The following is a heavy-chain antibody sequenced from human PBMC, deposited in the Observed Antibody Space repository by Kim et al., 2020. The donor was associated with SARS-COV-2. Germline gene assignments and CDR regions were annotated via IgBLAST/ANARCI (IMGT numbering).Heavy chain of an antibody. D-gene: IGHD3-22*01. Sequence: TQYYKKCQGRDTITRDTSAGAAYMELSSLRSEDTAVYYCARSEVVITTFDYWGQGTLVTVSS. J-gene: IGHJ4*02. V-gene: IGHV1-3*01. CDR3: ARSEVVITTFDY. CDR2: T.